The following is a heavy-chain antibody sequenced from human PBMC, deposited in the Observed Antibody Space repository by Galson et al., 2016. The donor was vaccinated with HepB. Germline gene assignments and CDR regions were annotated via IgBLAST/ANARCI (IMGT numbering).Heavy chain of an antibody. D-gene: IGHD4-11*01. V-gene: IGHV3-15*01. CDR3: TTDVGSNYVRYFGSAV. CDR2: IKAETDGGTI. CDR1: GFIFSSAW. Sequence: SLRLSCAASGFIFSSAWMNWVRQAPGKGLEWVGRIKAETDGGTIDDAAPVKGRFTISRDDSKNMLYLQMNSLKTEDTAVYYCTTDVGSNYVRYFGSAVWGQGTTVTVSS. J-gene: IGHJ6*02.